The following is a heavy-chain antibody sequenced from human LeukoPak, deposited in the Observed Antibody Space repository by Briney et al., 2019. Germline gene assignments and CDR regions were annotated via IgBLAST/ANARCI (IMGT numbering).Heavy chain of an antibody. Sequence: PSETLSLTCAVYGGSFSGYYWSWIRQPPAKGLEWNGEINHSGSTNYNPSLKSRVTISVDTSKEQVSLKLSSVTAADTAVYYCARNYGSGSPYYYYYYGMDVWGQGTTVTVSS. D-gene: IGHD3-10*01. J-gene: IGHJ6*02. CDR3: ARNYGSGSPYYYYYYGMDV. CDR1: GGSFSGYY. CDR2: INHSGST. V-gene: IGHV4-34*01.